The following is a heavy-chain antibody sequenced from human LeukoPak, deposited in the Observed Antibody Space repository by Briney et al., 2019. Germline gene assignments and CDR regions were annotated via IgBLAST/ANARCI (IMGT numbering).Heavy chain of an antibody. CDR2: INPSGGST. Sequence: GASVKVSCKASGYTFTSYYMHWVRQAPGQGLEWMGIINPSGGSTSYAQKFQGRVTMTRDMSTSTVYMELSSLRSEDTAVYYCARDIGSGYYSYYYYYMDVWGKGTTVTVSS. D-gene: IGHD3-3*01. V-gene: IGHV1-46*01. J-gene: IGHJ6*03. CDR1: GYTFTSYY. CDR3: ARDIGSGYYSYYYYYMDV.